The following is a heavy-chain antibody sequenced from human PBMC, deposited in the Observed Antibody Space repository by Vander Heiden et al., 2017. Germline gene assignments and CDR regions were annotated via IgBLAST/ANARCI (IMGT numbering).Heavy chain of an antibody. CDR3: VRGGYDEGGF. CDR2: INRSGGGT. CDR1: GYTFTSYN. J-gene: IGHJ4*02. D-gene: IGHD3-3*01. Sequence: KASGYTFTSYNIHWVRQAPGQGLEWMAIINRSGGGTTYAQKFQGRITVTRDTSQSTVYMELSSLRSDDTAVYYCVRGGYDEGGFWGQGTLGTVSS. V-gene: IGHV1-46*01.